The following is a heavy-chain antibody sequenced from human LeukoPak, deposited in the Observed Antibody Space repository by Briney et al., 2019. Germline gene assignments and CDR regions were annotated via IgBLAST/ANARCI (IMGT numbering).Heavy chain of an antibody. V-gene: IGHV1-18*01. J-gene: IGHJ4*02. CDR2: ISAYNGNT. D-gene: IGHD3-9*01. CDR3: TSLKTYYDILTGYYNVNSV. Sequence: GASVKVSCKASGYTFTSYGISWVRQAPGQGLEWMGWISAYNGNTNYAQKLQGRVTMTTDTSTSTAYMELRSLRSDDTAVYYCTSLKTYYDILTGYYNVNSVWGQGTLVTVSS. CDR1: GYTFTSYG.